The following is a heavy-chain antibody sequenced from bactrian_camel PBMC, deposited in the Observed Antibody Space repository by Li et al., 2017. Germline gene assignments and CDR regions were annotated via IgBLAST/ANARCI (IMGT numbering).Heavy chain of an antibody. D-gene: IGHD6*01. Sequence: HVQLVESGGGSVQAEGSLRLSCVPSGVTFNSLCMGWFRQIPGREREAVATYTDSVRTSYLDSVKGRFFIAKDDAKNTLYLQMDSLKPEDTAKYFCAADPNPPCALEAGPIYRYLDVWGQGTQVTVS. CDR3: AADPNPPCALEAGPIYRYLDV. V-gene: IGHV3S55*01. J-gene: IGHJ2*01. CDR2: YTDSVRT. CDR1: GVTFNSLC.